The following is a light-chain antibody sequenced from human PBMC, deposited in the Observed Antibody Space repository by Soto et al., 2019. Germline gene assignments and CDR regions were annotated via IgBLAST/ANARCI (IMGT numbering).Light chain of an antibody. J-gene: IGLJ2*01. Sequence: QSVLTQSPSASASLGASVKLTCTLSSGHSSYAIAWHQQQPEKGPRYLMKLNIDGSHSKGDGIPDRSSGSSSGAERYLTISSLQSEDEADYYCQTWDTGIRVVFGGGTKLTVL. CDR1: SGHSSYA. V-gene: IGLV4-69*01. CDR2: LNIDGSH. CDR3: QTWDTGIRVV.